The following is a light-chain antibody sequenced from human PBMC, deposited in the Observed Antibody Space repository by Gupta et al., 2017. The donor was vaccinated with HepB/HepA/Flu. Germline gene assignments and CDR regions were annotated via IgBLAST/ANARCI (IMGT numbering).Light chain of an antibody. CDR3: QQGNSFPT. V-gene: IGKV1-12*01. Sequence: DIKMTKSPSSVSASVGDTVTIICRASQDISSWLAWYQHKSGKAPKLLIYAASSLQSGVPSRFSGSGSGTDFTLTISSLQPEDFATHYCQQGNSFPTCGQGTRLEIE. CDR1: QDISSW. J-gene: IGKJ5*01. CDR2: AAS.